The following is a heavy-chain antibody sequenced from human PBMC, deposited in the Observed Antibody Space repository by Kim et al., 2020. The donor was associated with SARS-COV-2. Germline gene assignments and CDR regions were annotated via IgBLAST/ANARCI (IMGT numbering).Heavy chain of an antibody. D-gene: IGHD3-10*01. V-gene: IGHV3-9*01. CDR3: AKDTTMVRGVIGDY. Sequence: ADSVKGRFTISRDNAKNSLYLQMNSLRAEDTALYYCAKDTTMVRGVIGDYWGQGTLVTVSS. J-gene: IGHJ4*02.